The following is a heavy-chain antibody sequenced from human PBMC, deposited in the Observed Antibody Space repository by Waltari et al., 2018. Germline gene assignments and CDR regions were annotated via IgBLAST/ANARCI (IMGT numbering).Heavy chain of an antibody. CDR2: ISSSSSYI. CDR1: GFTFSSYS. Sequence: EVQLVESGGGLVKPGGSLRLSCAASGFTFSSYSMNWVRQAPGKGLEWVSSISSSSSYIYYADSVKGRFTISRDNAKNSLYLQMNSLRAEDTAVYYCARDSSVSPSFDYWGQGTLVTVSS. J-gene: IGHJ4*02. CDR3: ARDSSVSPSFDY. V-gene: IGHV3-21*01. D-gene: IGHD3-10*01.